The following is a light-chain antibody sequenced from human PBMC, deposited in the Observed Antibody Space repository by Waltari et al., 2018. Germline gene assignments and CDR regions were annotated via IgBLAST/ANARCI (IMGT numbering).Light chain of an antibody. CDR3: QQGNSFPYT. J-gene: IGKJ2*01. CDR1: QDIDSW. CDR2: AAS. V-gene: IGKV1-12*01. Sequence: DIQMTQSPSSLSASVGDRVTITCRASQDIDSWLAWYQQKPGKAPKLLIYAASRLESGVPLRFSGSGSGTDFILAISSLQPEDCGTFYCQQGNSFPYTFGQGTKLEI.